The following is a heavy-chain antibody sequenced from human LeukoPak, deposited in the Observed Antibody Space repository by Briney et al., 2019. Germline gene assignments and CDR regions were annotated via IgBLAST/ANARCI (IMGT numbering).Heavy chain of an antibody. CDR2: ISSSSSYI. V-gene: IGHV3-21*01. CDR1: GFTFSSYS. Sequence: PGGSLRLSCAASGFTFSSYSMNWVRQAPGKGLEWVSSISSSSSYIYYADSVKGRFTISRDNAKNSLYLQMNSLRAEDTAVYYCARLSIAARQIDYWGQGTLVTVFS. D-gene: IGHD6-6*01. CDR3: ARLSIAARQIDY. J-gene: IGHJ4*02.